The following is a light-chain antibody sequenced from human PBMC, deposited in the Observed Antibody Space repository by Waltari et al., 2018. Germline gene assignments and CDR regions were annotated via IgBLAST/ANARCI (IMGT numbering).Light chain of an antibody. Sequence: DIQMTQSPSSLSDSLGDRVTITCRASLSIKDYLNWYQQKTGTTPKLLIHPASSLQSGVPLRFSGGGSGTDFTLTISNLQPEDFATYFCQQSYSNPFTFGPGTKVDIK. CDR3: QQSYSNPFT. J-gene: IGKJ3*01. V-gene: IGKV1-39*01. CDR1: LSIKDY. CDR2: PAS.